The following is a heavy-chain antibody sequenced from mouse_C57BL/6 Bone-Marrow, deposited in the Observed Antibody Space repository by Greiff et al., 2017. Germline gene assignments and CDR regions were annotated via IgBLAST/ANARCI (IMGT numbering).Heavy chain of an antibody. CDR3: AREGIYDGYPYYFDY. CDR2: ISDGGSYT. J-gene: IGHJ2*01. CDR1: GFTFSSYA. D-gene: IGHD2-3*01. Sequence: DVKLVEFGGGLVKPGGSLKLSCAASGFTFSSYAMSWVRQTPEKRLEWVATISDGGSYTYYPDNVKGRFTISRDNAKNNLYLQMSHMKSEDTAMYYCAREGIYDGYPYYFDYWGQGTTLTVSS. V-gene: IGHV5-4*01.